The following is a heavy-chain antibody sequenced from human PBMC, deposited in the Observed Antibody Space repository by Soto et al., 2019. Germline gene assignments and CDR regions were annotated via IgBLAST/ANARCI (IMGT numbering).Heavy chain of an antibody. Sequence: QVQLIQSGAEVKKPGASVKLSCKASGYSFITYGISWVRQAPGQGLEWMGWITTYSGNTDYAQKFRGRVTMTTDTSTSTVYMELRSLRSDDTAVYYCARDPYSSSSRWFDPWGQGTLVTVSS. CDR1: GYSFITYG. CDR2: ITTYSGNT. J-gene: IGHJ5*02. CDR3: ARDPYSSSSRWFDP. D-gene: IGHD6-6*01. V-gene: IGHV1-18*01.